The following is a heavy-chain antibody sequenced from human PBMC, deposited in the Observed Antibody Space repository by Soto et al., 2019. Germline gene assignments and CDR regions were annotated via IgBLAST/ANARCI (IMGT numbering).Heavy chain of an antibody. J-gene: IGHJ6*02. V-gene: IGHV3-30*18. CDR3: AKDVVVGATPGLGDYYYYYGMDV. CDR1: GFTFSSYG. CDR2: ISYDGSNK. Sequence: QVQLVESGGGVVQPGRSLRLSCAASGFTFSSYGMHWVRQAPGKGLEWVALISYDGSNKYYADSVKGRFTNSRDNSKNTLYLQMNSLRAEDTAVYYCAKDVVVGATPGLGDYYYYYGMDVWGQGTTVTVSS. D-gene: IGHD1-26*01.